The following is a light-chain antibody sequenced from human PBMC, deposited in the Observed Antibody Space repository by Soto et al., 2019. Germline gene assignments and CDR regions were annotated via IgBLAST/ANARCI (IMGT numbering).Light chain of an antibody. CDR3: QQYDPYWT. CDR2: KAS. V-gene: IGKV1-5*03. CDR1: QSISSR. J-gene: IGKJ1*01. Sequence: DIQMTQSPATLSASVGDRVTITCRASQSISSRLACYQHKPGKAPKLLIYKASTLETGVRSRFSGTGSGTEFTLTSSGLQPDDFATCYWQQYDPYWTFGQGTKVDI.